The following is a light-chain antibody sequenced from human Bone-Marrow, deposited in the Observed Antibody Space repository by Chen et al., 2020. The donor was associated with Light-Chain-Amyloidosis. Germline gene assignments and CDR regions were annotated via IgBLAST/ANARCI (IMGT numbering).Light chain of an antibody. V-gene: IGLV3-25*03. J-gene: IGLJ2*01. Sequence: SYELTQPPSVSVSPGQTARITCSGDDLPTKYAYWYQQKPGQAPVMVIHRDTERPSGISERFSGSSSGTKATLNNSGVQAEDEADYHCQSADSSGTYEVIFGGGTKLTVL. CDR3: QSADSSGTYEVI. CDR1: DLPTKY. CDR2: RDT.